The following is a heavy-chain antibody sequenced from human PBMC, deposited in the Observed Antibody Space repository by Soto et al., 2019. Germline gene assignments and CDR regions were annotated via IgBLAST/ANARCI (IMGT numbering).Heavy chain of an antibody. CDR3: ARADYEILTGSYAMDV. Sequence: TSGTLSLTCTVSDDFISSYYWNWIRQPAGKGLEWIGRVSTNGATNYNPSLDILVTMSVDTSKNQFSLKLTSVTAADTAVYFCARADYEILTGSYAMDVWGQGTTVTVSS. CDR1: DDFISSYY. CDR2: VSTNGAT. D-gene: IGHD3-9*01. J-gene: IGHJ6*02. V-gene: IGHV4-4*07.